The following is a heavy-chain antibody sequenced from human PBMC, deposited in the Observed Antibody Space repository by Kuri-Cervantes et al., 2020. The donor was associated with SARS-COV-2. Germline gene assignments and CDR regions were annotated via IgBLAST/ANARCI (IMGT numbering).Heavy chain of an antibody. CDR1: GFTFSSYS. J-gene: IGHJ2*01. CDR2: ISSSSSTI. V-gene: IGHV3-48*02. D-gene: IGHD6-19*01. CDR3: ARVRPRGTGIAVAGYWYFDL. Sequence: GESLMISCAASGFTFSSYSMNWVRQAPGEGLEWVSYISSSSSTIYYADSVKGRFTISSDNTKNSLYLQMNSLRDEDTAVYYCARVRPRGTGIAVAGYWYFDLWGRGTLVTISS.